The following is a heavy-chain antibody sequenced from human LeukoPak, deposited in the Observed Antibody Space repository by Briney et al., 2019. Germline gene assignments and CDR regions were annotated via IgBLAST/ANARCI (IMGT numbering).Heavy chain of an antibody. V-gene: IGHV3-7*04. CDR3: ARGGGGDGSGWSTTDY. CDR2: IDQDGSEK. D-gene: IGHD6-19*01. Sequence: GGSLRLSCVASGFTFSSYWMSWVRQAPGKGLEWVANIDQDGSEKYDVDSAKGRFTISRDNAKNSLYLQMNSLRVEYTAMYFCARGGGGDGSGWSTTDYWGQGTLVTISS. J-gene: IGHJ4*02. CDR1: GFTFSSYW.